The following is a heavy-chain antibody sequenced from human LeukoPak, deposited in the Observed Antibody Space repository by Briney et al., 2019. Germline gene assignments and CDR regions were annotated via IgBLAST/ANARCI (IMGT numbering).Heavy chain of an antibody. V-gene: IGHV3-23*01. Sequence: GGSLRLSCAASGFTFSSYAMSWVRQAPGKGLEWVSAISGSGGSTYYADSVKGRFTISRDNSKNTLYLQMNSLRAEDTAVYYCAKVDCSSTSCYGGLYFDYWAREPWSPSPQ. CDR3: AKVDCSSTSCYGGLYFDY. J-gene: IGHJ4*02. D-gene: IGHD2-2*01. CDR1: GFTFSSYA. CDR2: ISGSGGST.